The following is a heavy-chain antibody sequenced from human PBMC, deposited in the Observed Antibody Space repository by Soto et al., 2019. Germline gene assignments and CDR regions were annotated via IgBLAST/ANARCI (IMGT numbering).Heavy chain of an antibody. D-gene: IGHD4-17*01. J-gene: IGHJ4*02. CDR1: GFTFSNYK. Sequence: EVQLVESGGGLVQPGGSLRLSCAASGFTFSNYKMNWVRQAPGKGLEWVSYISSSGNTIHYADSVKGRVTISRDNAKTSLYLQMNSLRAEDTAVYYCARDEYGGAYDYWGQGTLVTVSS. CDR2: ISSSGNTI. CDR3: ARDEYGGAYDY. V-gene: IGHV3-48*03.